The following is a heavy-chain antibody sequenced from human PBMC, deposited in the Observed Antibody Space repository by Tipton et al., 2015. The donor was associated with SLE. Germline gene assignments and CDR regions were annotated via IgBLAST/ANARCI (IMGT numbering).Heavy chain of an antibody. J-gene: IGHJ4*02. CDR1: GGSIIHNY. D-gene: IGHD3-9*01. V-gene: IGHV4-59*01. CDR3: AREGLHYAILTGLLGRGYYFDY. Sequence: TLSLTCTVAGGSIIHNYWSWIRQPPGKGLEWIGYIYSSGSTNYNPSLKSRVTISVDTSKNQFSLRLTSVTAADAAVYYCAREGLHYAILTGLLGRGYYFDYWGQGTLVTVSS. CDR2: IYSSGST.